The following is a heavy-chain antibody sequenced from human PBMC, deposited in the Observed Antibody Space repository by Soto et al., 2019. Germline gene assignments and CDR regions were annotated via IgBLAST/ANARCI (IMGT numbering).Heavy chain of an antibody. Sequence: SGPTLVNPTQTLTLTCTFSGFSLSTSGVGVGWIRQPPGKALEWLALIYWNDDKRYSPSLKSRLTITKDTSKNQVVLTMTNMDPVDTATYYCARQNYYGSGSYYQEYYFDYWAQGTLVTVSS. V-gene: IGHV2-5*01. CDR3: ARQNYYGSGSYYQEYYFDY. J-gene: IGHJ4*02. D-gene: IGHD3-10*01. CDR2: IYWNDDK. CDR1: GFSLSTSGVG.